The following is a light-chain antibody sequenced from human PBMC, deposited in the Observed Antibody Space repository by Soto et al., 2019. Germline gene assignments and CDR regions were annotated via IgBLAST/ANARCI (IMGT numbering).Light chain of an antibody. CDR2: SDD. Sequence: QSALTQPPSASATPGQRVTISCSGSNSNVGGKAVTWYQQIPGAAPKVVIHSDDQRPSGVPDRFSGSKSGTSASLAINAVQSEDEADYFCSSWDDSLTVVFGGGTKLTVL. V-gene: IGLV1-44*01. J-gene: IGLJ2*01. CDR1: NSNVGGKA. CDR3: SSWDDSLTVV.